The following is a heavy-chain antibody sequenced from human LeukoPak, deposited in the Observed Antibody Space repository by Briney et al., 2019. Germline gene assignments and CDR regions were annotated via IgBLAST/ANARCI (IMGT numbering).Heavy chain of an antibody. Sequence: PGGSLRLSCAASGFTVSNNYMNWVRQAPGKGLEWVSLIYSGGTTKYADYVKGRFTISRDNSKNTLYLQMNSLRVEDTAMYYCARDPPGIAASGTGGWGQGTLVTVSS. CDR3: ARDPPGIAASGTGG. D-gene: IGHD6-13*01. CDR2: IYSGGTT. J-gene: IGHJ4*02. V-gene: IGHV3-53*01. CDR1: GFTVSNNY.